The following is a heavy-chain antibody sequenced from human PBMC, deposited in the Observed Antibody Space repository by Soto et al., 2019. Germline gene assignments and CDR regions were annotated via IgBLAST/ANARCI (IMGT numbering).Heavy chain of an antibody. CDR1: GFTFSNSA. CDR3: AKGIQSWYDDAFDM. CDR2: ISGSGGSA. J-gene: IGHJ3*02. D-gene: IGHD5-18*01. Sequence: EVQLLESGGGLVQPGGSLRLSCAASGFTFSNSAMSWVRQAPGKGLEWVSAISGSGGSAYYADSVKGRFTMSRDNSNNTLFLQLNSLRAEDTAIYYCAKGIQSWYDDAFDMWGQGTMVAVSS. V-gene: IGHV3-23*01.